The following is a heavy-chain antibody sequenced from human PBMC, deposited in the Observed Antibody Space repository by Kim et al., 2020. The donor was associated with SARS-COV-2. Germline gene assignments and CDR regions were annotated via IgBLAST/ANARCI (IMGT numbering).Heavy chain of an antibody. V-gene: IGHV5-10-1*01. J-gene: IGHJ5*02. Sequence: GESLKISCKGSGYSFTSYWISWVRQMPGKGLERMGRIDPSDSYTNYSPSFQGHVTISADKSISTAYLQWSSLKASDTAMYYCARLHCSSTSCYAGWFDPWGQGTLVTVSS. D-gene: IGHD2-2*01. CDR3: ARLHCSSTSCYAGWFDP. CDR2: IDPSDSYT. CDR1: GYSFTSYW.